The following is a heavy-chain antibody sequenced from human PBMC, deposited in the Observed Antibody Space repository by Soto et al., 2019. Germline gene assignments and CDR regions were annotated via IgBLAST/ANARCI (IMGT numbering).Heavy chain of an antibody. V-gene: IGHV4-59*08. CDR3: ARQQRGEYSSSSGSDWFDP. J-gene: IGHJ5*02. CDR1: GGSISSYY. D-gene: IGHD6-6*01. Sequence: ASETLSLTCTVSGGSISSYYWSWIRQPPGKGLEWIGYIYYSGSTNYNPSLKSRVTISVDTSKNQFSLKLSSVTAADTAVYYCARQQRGEYSSSSGSDWFDPWGQGTLVTVSS. CDR2: IYYSGST.